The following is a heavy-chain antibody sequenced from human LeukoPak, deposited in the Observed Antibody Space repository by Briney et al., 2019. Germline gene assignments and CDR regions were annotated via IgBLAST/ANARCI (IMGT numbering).Heavy chain of an antibody. CDR1: GFTFSSYA. Sequence: GGSLRLSCAASGFTFSSYAMSWVRQTPGKGLEWVSAISGSGGSTYYADSVKGRFTISRDNSKNTLYLQMNSLRAEDTAVYCCAKQDAFAPQAAAVDYWGQGTLVTVSS. CDR3: AKQDAFAPQAAAVDY. CDR2: ISGSGGST. V-gene: IGHV3-23*01. D-gene: IGHD6-13*01. J-gene: IGHJ4*02.